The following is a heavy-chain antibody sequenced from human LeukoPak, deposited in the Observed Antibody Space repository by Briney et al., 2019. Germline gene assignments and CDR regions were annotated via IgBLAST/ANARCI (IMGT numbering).Heavy chain of an antibody. J-gene: IGHJ4*02. D-gene: IGHD3-3*01. CDR1: GGSISGYY. Sequence: SETLSRTCTVSGGSISGYYWSWIRQPPGKGLEWIGYIYYSGTTNYNPSLKSRVTISVDTSNNQFSLKLNSVTAADTAVYYCARQAYDGYFDYWGQGTLVTVSS. CDR2: IYYSGTT. CDR3: ARQAYDGYFDY. V-gene: IGHV4-59*08.